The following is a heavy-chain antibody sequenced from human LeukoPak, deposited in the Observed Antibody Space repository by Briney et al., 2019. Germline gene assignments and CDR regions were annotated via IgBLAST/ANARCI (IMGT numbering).Heavy chain of an antibody. V-gene: IGHV3-23*01. J-gene: IGHJ6*02. CDR3: AKAFLTGFGNYYGLDV. D-gene: IGHD3-9*01. CDR1: GVTFDRYA. Sequence: PGGSLRLSCAASGVTFDRYAMTWVRQAPGKGLEWVSVISGNGDRQYYADSVQGRFTVSRDNSKNTLFLQMNSLRAEDTAVYYCAKAFLTGFGNYYGLDVWGQGTTVTVSS. CDR2: ISGNGDRQ.